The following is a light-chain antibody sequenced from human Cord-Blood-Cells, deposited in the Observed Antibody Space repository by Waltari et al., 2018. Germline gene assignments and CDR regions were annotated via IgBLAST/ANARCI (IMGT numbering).Light chain of an antibody. Sequence: QSALTQPASVSGSPGQSITISCTGTRSDVGGYNYVSWYQQHPGKAPKLMIYDVSNRTSGVSNRFSGSKSGNTASLTISGLQAEDEADYYCSSYTSSSTLYVFGTGTKVTVL. CDR2: DVS. V-gene: IGLV2-14*01. CDR3: SSYTSSSTLYV. CDR1: RSDVGGYNY. J-gene: IGLJ1*01.